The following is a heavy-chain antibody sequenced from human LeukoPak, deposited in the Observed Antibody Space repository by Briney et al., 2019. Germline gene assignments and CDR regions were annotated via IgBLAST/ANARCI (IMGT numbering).Heavy chain of an antibody. D-gene: IGHD2-2*01. J-gene: IGHJ4*02. Sequence: PSETLSLTCTVSPGSIRSYYWSWIRQPPGKGLELIGYIFNSGSTNYNPSLKSRITMSLDTSKSQFSLTLSSVTAAATAVYYCAKIVGLPATMAYFDYWGQGILITVSS. CDR1: PGSIRSYY. CDR3: AKIVGLPATMAYFDY. CDR2: IFNSGST. V-gene: IGHV4-59*01.